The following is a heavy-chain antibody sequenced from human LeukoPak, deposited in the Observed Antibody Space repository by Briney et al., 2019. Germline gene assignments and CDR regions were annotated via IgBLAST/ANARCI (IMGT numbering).Heavy chain of an antibody. CDR1: GFTVSSNY. V-gene: IGHV3-66*01. Sequence: GGSLRLSCAASGFTVSSNYMSWVRQAPGKGLEWVSVIYSGGSTYYADSVKGRFTISRDNSKNTLYLQMNSLRAEDTAVYYCARAPYYYGSGSYYNRYPNDYWGQGTLVTASS. CDR2: IYSGGST. D-gene: IGHD3-10*01. CDR3: ARAPYYYGSGSYYNRYPNDY. J-gene: IGHJ4*02.